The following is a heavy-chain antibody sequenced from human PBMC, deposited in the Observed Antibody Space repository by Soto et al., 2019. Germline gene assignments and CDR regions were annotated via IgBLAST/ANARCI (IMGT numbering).Heavy chain of an antibody. CDR2: FDPEDGET. V-gene: IGHV1-24*01. D-gene: IGHD1-1*01. CDR3: ATVNWNDEGVNEYYYPGMDV. J-gene: IGHJ6*04. CDR1: GYTLTELS. Sequence: ASVKVSCKVSGYTLTELSMHWVRQAPGKGLEWMGGFDPEDGETIYAQKFQGRVTMTEDTSTDTAYMELSSLRSEDTAVYYCATVNWNDEGVNEYYYPGMDVWGEGTTVTVAS.